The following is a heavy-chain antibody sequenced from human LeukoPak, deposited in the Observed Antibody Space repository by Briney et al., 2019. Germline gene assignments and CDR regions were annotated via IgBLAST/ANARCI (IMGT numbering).Heavy chain of an antibody. Sequence: SETLSLTRTVSGGSISSSSYYWGWIRQPPGKGLEWIGSIYYSGSTYYNPSLKSRVTISVDTSKNQFSLKLSSVTAADTAVYYCARESTIFGVVIHNWGQRTLVTVSS. V-gene: IGHV4-39*02. CDR2: IYYSGST. CDR1: GGSISSSSYY. J-gene: IGHJ4*02. CDR3: ARESTIFGVVIHN. D-gene: IGHD3-3*01.